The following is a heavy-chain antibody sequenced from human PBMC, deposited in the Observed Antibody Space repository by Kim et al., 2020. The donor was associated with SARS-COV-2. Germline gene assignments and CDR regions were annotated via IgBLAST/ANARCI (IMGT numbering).Heavy chain of an antibody. V-gene: IGHV5-51*01. CDR1: GYSFTSYW. J-gene: IGHJ5*02. Sequence: GESLKISCKGSGYSFTSYWIGWVRQMPGKGLEWMGIIYPGDSDTRYSPSFQGQVTISADKSISTAYLQWSSLKASDTAMYYCARLHKHLYYDSSGHISGWFDPWGQGTLVTVSS. CDR2: IYPGDSDT. D-gene: IGHD3-22*01. CDR3: ARLHKHLYYDSSGHISGWFDP.